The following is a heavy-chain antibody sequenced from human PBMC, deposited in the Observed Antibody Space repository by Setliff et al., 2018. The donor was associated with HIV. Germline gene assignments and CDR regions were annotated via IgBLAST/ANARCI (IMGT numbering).Heavy chain of an antibody. J-gene: IGHJ3*02. V-gene: IGHV3-30*02. Sequence: GESLRLSYAASGSTFSAHGMHWVRQAPGKGLEWVTFINYDDNYEYYADSVKGRFTISRDNSKSTVDLQMTSLTAEDTAVYYCVKDGDYRNGDYDAFDIWGQGTMVTVSS. CDR2: INYDDNYE. CDR1: GSTFSAHG. CDR3: VKDGDYRNGDYDAFDI. D-gene: IGHD4-17*01.